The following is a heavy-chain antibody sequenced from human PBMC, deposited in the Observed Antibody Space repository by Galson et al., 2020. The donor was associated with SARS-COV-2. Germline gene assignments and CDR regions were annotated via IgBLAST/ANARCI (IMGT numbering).Heavy chain of an antibody. CDR1: GTTFSSYA. J-gene: IGHJ3*02. CDR2: ISYDGSNT. Sequence: SPKIYCAPSGTTFSSYAMHWLRQAPGKGLEWLAAISYDGSNTYSADSVKGRFTISRDNSKNTLYLQMNSLRAEDTAVYYCARDLTGNDAFDIWGQGTMVTVSS. CDR3: ARDLTGNDAFDI. V-gene: IGHV3-30*04.